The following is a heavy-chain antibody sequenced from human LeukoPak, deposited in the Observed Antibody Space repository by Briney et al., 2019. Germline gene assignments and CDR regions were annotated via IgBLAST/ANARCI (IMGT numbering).Heavy chain of an antibody. CDR1: GGTFSSYA. CDR3: AGVKKVNYDSSGPYGY. CDR2: IIPIFGTA. D-gene: IGHD3-22*01. Sequence: ASVKVSCKASGGTFSSYAISWVRQAPGQGLEWMGRIIPIFGTANYAQKFQGRVTITTDESTSTAYMELSSLRSEDTAVYYCAGVKKVNYDSSGPYGYWGQGTLGTVSS. V-gene: IGHV1-69*05. J-gene: IGHJ4*02.